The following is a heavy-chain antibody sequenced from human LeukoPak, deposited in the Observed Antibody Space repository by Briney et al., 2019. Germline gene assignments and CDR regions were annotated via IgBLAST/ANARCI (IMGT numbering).Heavy chain of an antibody. V-gene: IGHV3-74*01. Sequence: GGSLRLSCAASGFTFSSYWMSWVRQAPGKGLVWVSRINRDGSTTNYADSVKGRFTISRDNAKNALYLQMNSLRAEDTAVYYCARGTNGANDYWGQGTLVTVSS. CDR1: GFTFSSYW. CDR2: INRDGSTT. J-gene: IGHJ4*02. D-gene: IGHD4/OR15-4a*01. CDR3: ARGTNGANDY.